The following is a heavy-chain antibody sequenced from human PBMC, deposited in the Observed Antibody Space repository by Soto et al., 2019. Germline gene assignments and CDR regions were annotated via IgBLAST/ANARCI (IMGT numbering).Heavy chain of an antibody. V-gene: IGHV4-59*01. D-gene: IGHD6-13*01. CDR1: GGSISSYY. J-gene: IGHJ6*02. Sequence: PSGTLSLTCTVSGGSISSYYWSWVRQPPGKGLEWIGYIYYSGSTNYNASLKNRGFILSDTNKNKFSLLLRSVMGADAAAFYCWRDIGAAGQYYYDGMDVWGQGTTVTVSS. CDR3: WRDIGAAGQYYYDGMDV. CDR2: IYYSGST.